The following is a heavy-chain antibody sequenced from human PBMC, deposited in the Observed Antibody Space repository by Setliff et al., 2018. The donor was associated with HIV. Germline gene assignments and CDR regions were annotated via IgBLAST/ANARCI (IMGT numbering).Heavy chain of an antibody. Sequence: ASVKVSCKSSGYTFTKYGITWVRQAPGQGLEWMGWISNYNGNTNYAQKLQGRVTMTTDTSTSTAYMELRSLRSDDTAVYYCARENYYESSGRGWVYYFDYWGQGTLVTVSS. CDR3: ARENYYESSGRGWVYYFDY. J-gene: IGHJ4*02. CDR2: ISNYNGNT. CDR1: GYTFTKYG. D-gene: IGHD3-22*01. V-gene: IGHV1-18*01.